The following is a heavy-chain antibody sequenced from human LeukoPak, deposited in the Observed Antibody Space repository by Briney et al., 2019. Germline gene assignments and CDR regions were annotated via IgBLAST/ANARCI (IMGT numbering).Heavy chain of an antibody. J-gene: IGHJ5*02. D-gene: IGHD4-17*01. Sequence: ASVKVSCKASGYTFTSYAMHWVRQAPGQRLEWMGWINAGNGNTKYSQEFQSRVTITRDTSASTAYMELSSLRSEDMAVYYCARDMYGDYAWFDPWGQGTLVTVSS. V-gene: IGHV1-3*03. CDR3: ARDMYGDYAWFDP. CDR1: GYTFTSYA. CDR2: INAGNGNT.